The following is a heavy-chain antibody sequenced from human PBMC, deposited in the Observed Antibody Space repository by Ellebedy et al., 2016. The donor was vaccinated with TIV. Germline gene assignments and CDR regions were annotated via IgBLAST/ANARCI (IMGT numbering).Heavy chain of an antibody. Sequence: LSLTCAASGFTFSDHYMSWIRQAPGKGLEWVSYMNGSGRVIYYADSVKGRFTISRDNAKSSLYLQMNSLRAEDTAVYYCAREVHWLDVWGQGTTVTVSS. CDR2: MNGSGRVI. CDR3: AREVHWLDV. CDR1: GFTFSDHY. D-gene: IGHD1-1*01. V-gene: IGHV3-11*01. J-gene: IGHJ6*02.